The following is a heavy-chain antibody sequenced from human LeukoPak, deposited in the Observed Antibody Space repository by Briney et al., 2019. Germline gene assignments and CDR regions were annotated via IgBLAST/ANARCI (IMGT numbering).Heavy chain of an antibody. D-gene: IGHD3-22*01. V-gene: IGHV3-23*01. CDR3: AKGSYYDSSGSFYFDY. CDR1: GFTFSSYA. CDR2: ISGSGGNT. J-gene: IGHJ4*02. Sequence: GGSLRLSCAASGFTFSSYAMSWVRQAPGKGLEWVSAISGSGGNTYYADSVKGRFTISRDNSKNTLYLQMNSLRAEDTAVYYCAKGSYYDSSGSFYFDYWGQGTLVTVSS.